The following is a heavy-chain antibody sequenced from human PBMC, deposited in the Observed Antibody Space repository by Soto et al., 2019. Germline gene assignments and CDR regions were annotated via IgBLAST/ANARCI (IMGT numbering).Heavy chain of an antibody. V-gene: IGHV3-21*01. CDR3: ARVSYYGSGSYQYSYYIDV. CDR2: ISSSSSYI. CDR1: GFTFSSYS. D-gene: IGHD3-10*01. Sequence: EVQLVESGGGLVKPGGSLRLSCAASGFTFSSYSMNWVRQAPGQGLEWVSSISSSSSYIYYADSVKGRFTISRDNAKNSLYLQMNSLRAEDTAVYYCARVSYYGSGSYQYSYYIDVWGQGTTVTVSS. J-gene: IGHJ6*03.